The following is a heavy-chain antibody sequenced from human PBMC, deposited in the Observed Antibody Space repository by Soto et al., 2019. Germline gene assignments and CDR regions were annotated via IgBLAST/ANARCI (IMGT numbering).Heavy chain of an antibody. CDR2: ISSTTNYI. J-gene: IGHJ4*02. CDR1: GFTFTRYS. V-gene: IGHV3-21*06. CDR3: ARESEDLPSNFDY. Sequence: GGSLRLSCAASGFTFTRYSMNWVRQAPGKGLEWVSSISSTTNYIYYGDSMKGRFTISRDNAKNSLYLEMNSLRAEDTAVYYCARESEDLPSNFDYWGQGTLVTVSS.